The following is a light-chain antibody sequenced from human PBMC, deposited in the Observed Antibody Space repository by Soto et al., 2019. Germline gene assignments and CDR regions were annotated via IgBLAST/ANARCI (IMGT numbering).Light chain of an antibody. V-gene: IGKV3-15*01. Sequence: EIVMTQSPATLSVSPGQRATLSCRASQSVSSNLAWYQQKPGQAPRPLIYGASTSATGNPARFSGSGSGTEFTLASNGLQSEDFAVYYGQQYNNWPSFGQGTKLEIK. CDR2: GAS. CDR3: QQYNNWPS. J-gene: IGKJ2*01. CDR1: QSVSSN.